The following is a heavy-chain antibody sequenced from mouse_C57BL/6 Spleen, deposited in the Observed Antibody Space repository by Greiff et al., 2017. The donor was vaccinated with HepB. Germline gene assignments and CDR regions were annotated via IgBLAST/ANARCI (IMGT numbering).Heavy chain of an antibody. V-gene: IGHV1-50*01. CDR1: GYTFTSYW. CDR2: IDPSDSYT. J-gene: IGHJ2*01. D-gene: IGHD2-2*01. Sequence: QVQLKQSGAELVKPGASVKLSCKASGYTFTSYWMQWVKQRPGQGLEWIGEIDPSDSYTNYNQKFKGKATLTVDTSSSTAYMQLSSLTSEDSAVYYCARSFGSNFDYWGQGTTLTVSS. CDR3: ARSFGSNFDY.